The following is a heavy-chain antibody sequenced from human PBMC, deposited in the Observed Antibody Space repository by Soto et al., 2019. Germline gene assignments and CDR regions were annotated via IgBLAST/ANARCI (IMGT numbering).Heavy chain of an antibody. D-gene: IGHD1-26*01. J-gene: IGHJ4*02. CDR1: GGSVSSTSYY. CDR2: IHYSGST. Sequence: QVQLQESGPGLVKPSETLSLTCTVSGGSVSSTSYYWSWLRQPPGKGLEWIGYIHYSGSTNYNPPLTSRVTISVDTATNQFSLKLSSVSAADTAVFYCVRAWEHLYFDYWGQGTLVTVSS. V-gene: IGHV4-61*01. CDR3: VRAWEHLYFDY.